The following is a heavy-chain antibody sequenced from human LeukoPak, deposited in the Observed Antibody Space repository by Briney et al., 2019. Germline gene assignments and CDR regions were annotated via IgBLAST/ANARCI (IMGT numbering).Heavy chain of an antibody. J-gene: IGHJ6*03. D-gene: IGHD6-13*01. CDR2: I. Sequence: GGSLRLSCAASGFTVNNNYMSWVRQAPGKGLEWVSVIYSVTGRFTISRDNSKNTLYLQMNSLRAEDTAVFYCASSAIAAAGRPYWYYYYMDVWGTGTAVTVSS. CDR1: GFTVNNNY. CDR3: ASSAIAAAGRPYWYYYYMDV. V-gene: IGHV3-53*01.